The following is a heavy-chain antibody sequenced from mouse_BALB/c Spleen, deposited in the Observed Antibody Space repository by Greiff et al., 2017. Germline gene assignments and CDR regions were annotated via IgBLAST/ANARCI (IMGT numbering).Heavy chain of an antibody. CDR2: INPGSGGT. CDR3: AREGIYYGNYFDY. D-gene: IGHD2-1*01. V-gene: IGHV1-54*01. Sequence: VQLQESGAELARPGASVKLSCKASGYAFTNYLIEWVKQRPGQGLEWIGVINPGSGGTNYNEKFKGKATLTADKSSSTAYMQLSSLTSDDSAVYFCAREGIYYGNYFDYWGQGTTLTVSS. J-gene: IGHJ2*01. CDR1: GYAFTNYL.